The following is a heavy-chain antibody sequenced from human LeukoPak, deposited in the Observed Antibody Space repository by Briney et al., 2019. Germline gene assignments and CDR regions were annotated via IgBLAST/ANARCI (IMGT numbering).Heavy chain of an antibody. D-gene: IGHD6-19*01. CDR2: ISSSGSTV. J-gene: IGHJ4*02. Sequence: PGGSLRLSCAASGFTFSRYEMTWVRQAPEKGLEWVSCISSSGSTVYYADSVKGRFTISRENTKNSLYLQMKSLRAEDTAVYYCARLDLQRAVTFDFWGQGTPVTVSS. CDR1: GFTFSRYE. CDR3: ARLDLQRAVTFDF. V-gene: IGHV3-48*03.